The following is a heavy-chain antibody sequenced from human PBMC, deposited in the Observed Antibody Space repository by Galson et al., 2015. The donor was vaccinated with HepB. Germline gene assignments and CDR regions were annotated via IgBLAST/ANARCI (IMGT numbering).Heavy chain of an antibody. V-gene: IGHV3-7*03. CDR3: ARAGVAVAGRWYFDL. J-gene: IGHJ2*01. Sequence: SLRLSCAASGFAFSDYWMSWLRQAPGKGLEWVANIKKDGSEKNYVDSVKGRFTISADNAKSSLDLQMDSLRDEDTAIYYCARAGVAVAGRWYFDLWGRGTLVSVSS. D-gene: IGHD6-19*01. CDR1: GFAFSDYW. CDR2: IKKDGSEK.